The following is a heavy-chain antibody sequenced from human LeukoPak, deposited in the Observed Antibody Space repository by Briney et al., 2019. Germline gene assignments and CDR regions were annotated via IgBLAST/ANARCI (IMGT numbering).Heavy chain of an antibody. J-gene: IGHJ3*02. V-gene: IGHV3-7*01. D-gene: IGHD3-10*01. CDR3: ARIKEYGFDI. Sequence: GGTLSLSCAGSAFTFSSYWMSWVRQAPGKGPEWVANIKDDGSEKYYLDSVKGRFTISRDNAKNSLYLQMNSLRAEDTAVYSCARIKEYGFDIWGQGTMVTVSS. CDR1: AFTFSSYW. CDR2: IKDDGSEK.